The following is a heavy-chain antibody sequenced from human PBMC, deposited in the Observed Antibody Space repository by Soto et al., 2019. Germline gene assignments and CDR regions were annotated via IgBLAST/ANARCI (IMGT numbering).Heavy chain of an antibody. V-gene: IGHV3-53*01. CDR2: IYSGGST. CDR3: AKLGANWVTIYFDY. J-gene: IGHJ4*02. Sequence: GGSLRLSCAASGFTVSSNYMSWVRQAPGKGLEWVSVIYSGGSTYYADSVKGRFTISRDNSKNTLYLQMNSLRAEDTAVYYCAKLGANWVTIYFDYWGQGTLVTVSS. CDR1: GFTVSSNY. D-gene: IGHD1-1*01.